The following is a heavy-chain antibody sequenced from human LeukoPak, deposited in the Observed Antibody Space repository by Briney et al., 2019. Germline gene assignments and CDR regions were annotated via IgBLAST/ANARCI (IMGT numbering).Heavy chain of an antibody. V-gene: IGHV3-21*01. D-gene: IGHD5-18*01. CDR3: ARSGIQLWLLRMDV. J-gene: IGHJ6*03. CDR2: ISSSSSYI. Sequence: GGSLRLSCAASGFTFSSYSMNWVRQAPGKGLEWVSSISSSSSYIYYADSVKGRFTISRDNAKNSLYLQMNSLRAEDTAVYYCARSGIQLWLLRMDVWGKGTTVTVSS. CDR1: GFTFSSYS.